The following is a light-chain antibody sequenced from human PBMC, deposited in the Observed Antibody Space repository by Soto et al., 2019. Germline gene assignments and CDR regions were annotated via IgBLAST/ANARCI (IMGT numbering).Light chain of an antibody. V-gene: IGLV2-14*01. CDR2: DVS. CDR1: SSDVGGYNY. Sequence: ARTQPASVSGSPGQSITISCTGTSSDVGGYNYVSWYQQHPGKAPKLMIYDVSNRPSGVSNRFSGSKSGNTASLTISGLQAEDEADYYCSSYTSSSTLYVFGTGTKVTVL. J-gene: IGLJ1*01. CDR3: SSYTSSSTLYV.